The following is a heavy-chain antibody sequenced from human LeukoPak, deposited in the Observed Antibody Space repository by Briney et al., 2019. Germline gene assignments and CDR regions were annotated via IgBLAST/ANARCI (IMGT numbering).Heavy chain of an antibody. V-gene: IGHV4-59*01. Sequence: SETLSLTCTVSGGSISSYYWSWIRQPPGKGLEWIGYIYYSGSTNYNPSLKSRVTISVDTSKNQFSLKLSSVTAADTAVYYCARDRGLLAAAGFPYYYYYYGMDVWGQGTTVTVSS. CDR1: GGSISSYY. D-gene: IGHD6-13*01. CDR3: ARDRGLLAAAGFPYYYYYYGMDV. CDR2: IYYSGST. J-gene: IGHJ6*02.